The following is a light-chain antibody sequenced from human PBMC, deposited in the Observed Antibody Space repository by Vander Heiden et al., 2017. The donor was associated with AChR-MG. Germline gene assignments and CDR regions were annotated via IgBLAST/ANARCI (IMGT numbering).Light chain of an antibody. Sequence: QSALTQPGSVSGSPGQSITISCTGTSSDVGGYNYVSWYQQHPGKAPKLMIYDVSKRPSGVSNRFSGSKSGNTASLTISGLQAEDEADYYCSSYTSSSTPYVFGTGTKVTVL. CDR2: DVS. J-gene: IGLJ1*01. V-gene: IGLV2-14*01. CDR3: SSYTSSSTPYV. CDR1: SSDVGGYNY.